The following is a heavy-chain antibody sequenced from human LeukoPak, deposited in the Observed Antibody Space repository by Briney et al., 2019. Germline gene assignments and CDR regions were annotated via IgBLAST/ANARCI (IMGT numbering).Heavy chain of an antibody. Sequence: GGSLRLSCAASGFTFSSYGMHWVRQAPGKGLEWVAVISYDGSNKYYADSVKGRFTISRDNSKNTLYLQMNSLRAEDTAVYCCAKLPIRGVISYYFDYWGQGTLVTVSS. D-gene: IGHD3-10*01. J-gene: IGHJ4*02. CDR2: ISYDGSNK. V-gene: IGHV3-30*18. CDR1: GFTFSSYG. CDR3: AKLPIRGVISYYFDY.